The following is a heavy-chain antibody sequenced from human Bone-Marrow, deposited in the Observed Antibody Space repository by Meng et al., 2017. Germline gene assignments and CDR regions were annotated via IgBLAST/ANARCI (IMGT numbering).Heavy chain of an antibody. CDR3: ARDYSTNGLDP. V-gene: IGHV3-48*03. D-gene: IGHD2-15*01. J-gene: IGHJ5*02. Sequence: GGSLRLSCAASGFTFSRFEMIWVRQAPGKGLEWVSYISSSGSTRYYADSVKGRFTITRDNAKNSLYLQMDTMRAEDTAVYYCARDYSTNGLDPWGQGTLVTVSS. CDR2: ISSSGSTR. CDR1: GFTFSRFE.